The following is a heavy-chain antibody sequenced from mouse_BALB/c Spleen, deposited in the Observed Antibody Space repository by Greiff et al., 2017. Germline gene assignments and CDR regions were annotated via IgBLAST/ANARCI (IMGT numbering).Heavy chain of an antibody. CDR2: ISSGGSYT. Sequence: EVKVVESGGGLVKPGGSLKLSCAASGFTFSSYAMSWVRQSPEKRLEWVAEISSGGSYTYYPDTVTGRFTISRDNAKNTLYLEMSSLRSEDTAMYYCARDQGAYWGQGTLVTVSA. J-gene: IGHJ3*01. V-gene: IGHV5-9-4*01. CDR3: ARDQGAY. CDR1: GFTFSSYA.